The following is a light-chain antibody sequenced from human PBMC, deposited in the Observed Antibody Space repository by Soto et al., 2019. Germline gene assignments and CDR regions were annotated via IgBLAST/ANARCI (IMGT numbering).Light chain of an antibody. Sequence: DIQMTQSPSSVSVSVGDRVTITCRASQGIRSSLAWYQQKPGKAPKLLTYAASSLQSGVPSRFSGSGSGTDFPLTISRLQREDVATYYGQHANSFPSTFGGGTKVEIK. J-gene: IGKJ4*01. CDR3: QHANSFPST. CDR2: AAS. CDR1: QGIRSS. V-gene: IGKV1-12*02.